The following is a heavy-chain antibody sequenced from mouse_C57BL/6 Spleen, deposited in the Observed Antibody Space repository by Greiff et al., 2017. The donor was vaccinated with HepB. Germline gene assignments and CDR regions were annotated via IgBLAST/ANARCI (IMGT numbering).Heavy chain of an antibody. D-gene: IGHD2-5*01. CDR2: IYPSDSET. CDR1: GYTFTSYW. CDR3: ARSPYYSNYLSYAMDY. Sequence: QVQLQQSGAELVRPGSSVKLSCKASGYTFTSYWMDWVKQRPGQGLEWIGNIYPSDSETHYNQKFKDKATLTVDKSSSTAYMQLSSLTSEDSAVYYCARSPYYSNYLSYAMDYWGQGTSVTVSS. V-gene: IGHV1-61*01. J-gene: IGHJ4*01.